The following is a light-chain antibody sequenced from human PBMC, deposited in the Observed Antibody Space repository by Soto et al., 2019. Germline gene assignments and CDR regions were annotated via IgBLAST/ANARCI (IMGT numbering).Light chain of an antibody. J-gene: IGKJ4*01. CDR2: GAS. V-gene: IGKV3-20*01. Sequence: EIVLTQSPGTLSLSPGERATLSCRASQSVSSSYLAWYQQKPGQAPRLIIYGASSRATGIPDRFSGSGSGTDFTLTISRLEPEDFAVYYCQQYGPLTFGGGTKVDIK. CDR1: QSVSSSY. CDR3: QQYGPLT.